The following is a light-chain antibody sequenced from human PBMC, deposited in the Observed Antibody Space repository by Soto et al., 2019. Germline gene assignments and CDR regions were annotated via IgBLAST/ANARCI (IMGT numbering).Light chain of an antibody. CDR2: AAS. CDR1: QSVSSTY. J-gene: IGKJ1*01. V-gene: IGKV3-20*01. CDR3: RHYINLQWT. Sequence: EIVLTQSPGTLSLSPGERATLSCRPSQSVSSTYLDWYQQKPGQAPRLLIYAASSRATGIPDRFSGGASATDFTLNISRLEPEDFAVYYCRHYINLQWTFGQGTKVEIK.